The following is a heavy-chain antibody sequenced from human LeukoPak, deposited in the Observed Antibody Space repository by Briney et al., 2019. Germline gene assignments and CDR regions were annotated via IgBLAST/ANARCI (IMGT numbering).Heavy chain of an antibody. D-gene: IGHD5-24*01. J-gene: IGHJ4*02. CDR3: AQRDGYNLGSFRY. CDR1: GGSISSYY. V-gene: IGHV4-59*12. CDR2: IYYSGST. Sequence: SETLSLTCTVSGGSISSYYWSWIRQPPGKGLEWIGYIYYSGSTNYNPSLKSRVTISVDTSKNQFSLKLSSVTAADTAVYYCAQRDGYNLGSFRYWGQGTLVTVSS.